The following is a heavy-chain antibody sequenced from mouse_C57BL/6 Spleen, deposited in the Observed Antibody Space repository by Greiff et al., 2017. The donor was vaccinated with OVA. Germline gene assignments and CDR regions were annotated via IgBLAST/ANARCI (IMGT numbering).Heavy chain of an antibody. CDR1: GYSFTDYN. CDR3: ARGGYYGSRTGAMDY. CDR2: INPNYGTT. Sequence: VQLKQSGPELVKPGASVKISCKASGYSFTDYNMNWVKQSHGKSLEWIGVINPNYGTTSYNQKFKGKATLTVDQSSSTAYMQLNSLTSEDSAVYYCARGGYYGSRTGAMDYWGQGTSVTVSS. J-gene: IGHJ4*01. V-gene: IGHV1-39*01. D-gene: IGHD1-1*01.